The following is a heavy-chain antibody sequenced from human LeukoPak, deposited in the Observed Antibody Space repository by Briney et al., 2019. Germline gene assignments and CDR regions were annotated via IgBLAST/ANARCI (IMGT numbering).Heavy chain of an antibody. Sequence: PGGSLRLSCAASGFTFSSYGMHWVRQAPGKGLEWVAFIRYDGSNKYYADSVKGRFTISRDNSKNTLYLQMNSLRAEDTAVYYCAKLGQQLRYYYYYYMDVWGKGTTVTVSS. CDR2: IRYDGSNK. CDR1: GFTFSSYG. J-gene: IGHJ6*03. D-gene: IGHD6-13*01. V-gene: IGHV3-30*02. CDR3: AKLGQQLRYYYYYYMDV.